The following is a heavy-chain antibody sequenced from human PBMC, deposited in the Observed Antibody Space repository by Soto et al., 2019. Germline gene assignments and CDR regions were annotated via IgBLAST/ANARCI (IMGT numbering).Heavy chain of an antibody. CDR2: IHYSGST. V-gene: IGHV4-59*08. CDR1: GGSISNYY. CDR3: GRGHYDFWSGYFATTDY. D-gene: IGHD3-3*01. Sequence: SETLSLTCSVSGGSISNYYWSWIRQPPGKGLEWIGYIHYSGSTKYNPSLKSRVTISADTSKNQFSLKLSSVTAADTAVYYCGRGHYDFWSGYFATTDYWGQGTLVTGSS. J-gene: IGHJ4*02.